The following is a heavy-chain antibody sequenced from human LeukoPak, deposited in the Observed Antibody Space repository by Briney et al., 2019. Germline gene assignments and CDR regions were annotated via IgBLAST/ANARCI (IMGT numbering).Heavy chain of an antibody. Sequence: SSETLSLTCTVSGGSISSGRYYWSWIRQPAGKGLEWIGRIYTSGSTNYNPSLKSRVTISVDTSKNQFSLKLSSVTAADTAVYYCARDPGGYCSGGSCYLYNWFDPWGQGTLVTVSS. CDR1: GGSISSGRYY. V-gene: IGHV4-61*02. J-gene: IGHJ5*02. D-gene: IGHD2-15*01. CDR2: IYTSGST. CDR3: ARDPGGYCSGGSCYLYNWFDP.